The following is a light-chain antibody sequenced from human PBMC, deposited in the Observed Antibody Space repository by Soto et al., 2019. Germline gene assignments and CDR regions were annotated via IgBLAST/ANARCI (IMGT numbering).Light chain of an antibody. Sequence: QSVLTQPASVSGSPGQSITTSCAGTSGEVGGYNHVAWYQQHPGKAPKLMIYEVSKRPSGVSNRFSGSKSGNTASLNISGLQAEDEADYYCISYTGSSTSYVFGTGTKVTVL. CDR3: ISYTGSSTSYV. V-gene: IGLV2-14*01. J-gene: IGLJ1*01. CDR1: SGEVGGYNH. CDR2: EVS.